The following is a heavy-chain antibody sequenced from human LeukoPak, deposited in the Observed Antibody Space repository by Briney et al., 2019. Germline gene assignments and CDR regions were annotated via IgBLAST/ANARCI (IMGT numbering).Heavy chain of an antibody. V-gene: IGHV3-48*02. CDR3: ARGAAGMAYFDY. CDR2: ITSSTSTI. J-gene: IGHJ4*02. Sequence: GGSLRLSCAASVFTFSSFSMNWVRQAPGKGLEWVSYITSSTSTIYYADSVKGRFTISRDNAKTSLYLQMNSLRDEDTAVYYCARGAAGMAYFDYWGQGTLVTVSS. D-gene: IGHD6-25*01. CDR1: VFTFSSFS.